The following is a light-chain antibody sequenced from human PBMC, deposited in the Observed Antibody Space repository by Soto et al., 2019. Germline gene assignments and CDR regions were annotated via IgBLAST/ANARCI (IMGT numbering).Light chain of an antibody. Sequence: QSALAQPASVSGSPGQSITISCTGTSSDVGSHKYVSWYQHYPDKAPQLMIYEVSNRPSGVSNRFSGSKSGNTASLTISRLQAEDEANYYCGSYTSISTYSFGTGTKVTVL. CDR2: EVS. CDR3: GSYTSISTYS. CDR1: SSDVGSHKY. J-gene: IGLJ1*01. V-gene: IGLV2-14*01.